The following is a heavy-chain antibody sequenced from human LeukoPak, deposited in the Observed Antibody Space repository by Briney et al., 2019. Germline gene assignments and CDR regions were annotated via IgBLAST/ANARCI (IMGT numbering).Heavy chain of an antibody. V-gene: IGHV3-23*01. Sequence: PGGSLRLSCAASGFTFSTYAMNWVRQAPGKGLEWVSTSASGGSTYYADSVKGRFSISRDNSRNTLYLQMNSLRGEATAIYYCSRVGSLGTHFDHWGQGTLVTVSS. J-gene: IGHJ4*02. CDR3: SRVGSLGTHFDH. CDR1: GFTFSTYA. CDR2: SASGGST. D-gene: IGHD3-16*01.